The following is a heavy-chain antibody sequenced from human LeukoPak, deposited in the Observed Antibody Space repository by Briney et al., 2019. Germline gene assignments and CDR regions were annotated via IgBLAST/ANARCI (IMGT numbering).Heavy chain of an antibody. J-gene: IGHJ4*02. CDR2: IRYDGSNK. CDR1: GFTFSSYG. Sequence: GGSLRLSCAASGFTFSSYGMHWVRQAPGKGLEWAAFIRYDGSNKYHADSVKGRFTISRDNSKNTLYLQMNSLRAEDTAVYYCAKGRGSSWTSDYWGQGTLVTVSS. D-gene: IGHD6-13*01. CDR3: AKGRGSSWTSDY. V-gene: IGHV3-30*02.